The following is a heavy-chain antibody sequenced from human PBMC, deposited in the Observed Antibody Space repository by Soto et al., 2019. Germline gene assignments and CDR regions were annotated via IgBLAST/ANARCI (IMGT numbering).Heavy chain of an antibody. J-gene: IGHJ6*02. CDR3: ARGLDVVPAARPKVVTPGYYYGMDV. D-gene: IGHD2-2*01. CDR2: INPNSGGT. V-gene: IGHV1-2*02. CDR1: GYSLTGYY. Sequence: XSVKVSCKASGYSLTGYYMHWVRQAPGQGLEWMGWINPNSGGTNYAQKFQGRVTMTRDTSISTAYMELSRLRSDDTAVYYCARGLDVVPAARPKVVTPGYYYGMDVWGQGTTVTVSS.